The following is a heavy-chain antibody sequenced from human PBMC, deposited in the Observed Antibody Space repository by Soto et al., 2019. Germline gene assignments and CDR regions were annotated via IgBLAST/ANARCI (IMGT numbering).Heavy chain of an antibody. V-gene: IGHV4-61*01. Sequence: SETLSLTCTVSGGSVSSDSYYWDWIRQPPGEGLEWIGYISYSGSTNYNPSLKSRVTMSVDTSKNEFSLRLSSVTAADTAVYFCARDGLGSSGGKDAFDIWGQGAMVTVSS. CDR2: ISYSGST. D-gene: IGHD6-19*01. J-gene: IGHJ3*02. CDR1: GGSVSSDSYY. CDR3: ARDGLGSSGGKDAFDI.